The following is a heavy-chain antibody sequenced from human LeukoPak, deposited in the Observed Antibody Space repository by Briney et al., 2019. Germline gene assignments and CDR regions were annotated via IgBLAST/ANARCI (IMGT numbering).Heavy chain of an antibody. CDR2: ISAYNGNT. D-gene: IGHD6-19*01. Sequence: ASVKVSCKASGYTFTSYGISWVRQAPRQGLEWMGWISAYNGNTNYAQKLQGRVTMTTETSTSTAYMELRSLRSDDTAVYYCARGPRGIAVAGTLQHWGQGTLVTVSS. J-gene: IGHJ1*01. CDR1: GYTFTSYG. V-gene: IGHV1-18*01. CDR3: ARGPRGIAVAGTLQH.